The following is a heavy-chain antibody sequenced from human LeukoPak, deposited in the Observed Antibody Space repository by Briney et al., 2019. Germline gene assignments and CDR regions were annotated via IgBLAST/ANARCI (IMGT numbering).Heavy chain of an antibody. CDR3: ARSRYCSSTSCSYYFDY. D-gene: IGHD2-2*01. CDR1: GYTFTSYD. Sequence: ASVTVSCTASGYTFTSYDINWVRQATGQGLEWMGWMNPNSGNTGYAQKFQGRVTMTRNTSISTAYMELSSLRSEDTAVYYCARSRYCSSTSCSYYFDYWGQGTLVTVSS. CDR2: MNPNSGNT. J-gene: IGHJ4*02. V-gene: IGHV1-8*01.